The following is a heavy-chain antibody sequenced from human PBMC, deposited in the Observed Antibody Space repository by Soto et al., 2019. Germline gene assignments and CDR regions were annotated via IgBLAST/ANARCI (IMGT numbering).Heavy chain of an antibody. CDR1: GFTFSSHA. D-gene: IGHD5-18*01. J-gene: IGHJ4*02. CDR2: MSHDGTNK. Sequence: QVQLVESGGGVVQPGRSLRLACAVSGFTFSSHAIHWVRQAPGKGPEWVAVMSHDGTNKYYDDSVKGRFTLSGDNSKTTIYLQMDSLRPEDSGVYYCVGDRGGEDGYILVFDFWGQGTLVTVSS. CDR3: VGDRGGEDGYILVFDF. V-gene: IGHV3-30-3*01.